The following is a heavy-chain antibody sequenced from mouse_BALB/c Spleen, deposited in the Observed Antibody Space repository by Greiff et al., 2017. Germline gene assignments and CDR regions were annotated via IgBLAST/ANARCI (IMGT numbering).Heavy chain of an antibody. J-gene: IGHJ2*01. CDR1: GYTFTSYW. D-gene: IGHD1-1*01. V-gene: IGHV1-5*01. CDR2: IYPGNSDT. Sequence: VQLKQSVTVLARPGASVKMSCKASGYTFTSYWMYWVKQRPGQGLEWIGAIYPGNSDTSYNEKFKGKAKLTAVTSTSTAYMELSSLTNEDSAVYYCTREGYYGSSYFDYWGEGTTLTVSS. CDR3: TREGYYGSSYFDY.